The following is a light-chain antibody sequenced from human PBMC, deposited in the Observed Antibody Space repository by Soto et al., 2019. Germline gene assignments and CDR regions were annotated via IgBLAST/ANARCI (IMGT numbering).Light chain of an antibody. CDR1: QSVSSN. V-gene: IGKV3-15*01. CDR3: QQYNIWPPWT. J-gene: IGKJ1*01. Sequence: EIVMTQSPATLSVSPGERATLSCRARQSVSSNLAWYQQKPGQAPRLLIYGASTRATGIPARFSGSGSGTEFTLTISSLQSEDFAVYYCQQYNIWPPWTFGQGTKVDIK. CDR2: GAS.